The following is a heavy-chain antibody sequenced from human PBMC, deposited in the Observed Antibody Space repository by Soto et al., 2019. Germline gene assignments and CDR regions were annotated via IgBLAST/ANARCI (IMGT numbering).Heavy chain of an antibody. CDR2: INYSGST. V-gene: IGHV4-59*01. CDR1: GGSISSNY. J-gene: IGHJ5*02. D-gene: IGHD3-9*01. Sequence: SETLSLTCTVSGGSISSNYWSWIRQPPGKGLEWIGYINYSGSTNYNPSLKSRITISVDTSKNQFSLKLSSVTAADTAVYYCARGGRYFDWFDPWGQGTLVTVSS. CDR3: ARGGRYFDWFDP.